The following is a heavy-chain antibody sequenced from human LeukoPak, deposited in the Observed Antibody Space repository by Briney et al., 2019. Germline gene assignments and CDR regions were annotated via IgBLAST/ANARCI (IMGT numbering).Heavy chain of an antibody. Sequence: SETLSLTCTVSGGSISSYYWSWIRQPAGKGLEWIGRIYTSGGTNYNPSLKSRVTMSVDTSKNQFSLKLSSVTAADTAVYYCASGYDFWSGYSYWGQGTLVTVSS. J-gene: IGHJ4*02. CDR2: IYTSGGT. V-gene: IGHV4-4*07. D-gene: IGHD3-3*01. CDR3: ASGYDFWSGYSY. CDR1: GGSISSYY.